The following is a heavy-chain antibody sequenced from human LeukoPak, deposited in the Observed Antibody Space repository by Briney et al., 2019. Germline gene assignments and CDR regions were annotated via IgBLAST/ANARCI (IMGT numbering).Heavy chain of an antibody. J-gene: IGHJ4*02. Sequence: GGSLRLSCAASGYTFDDYAMHGVRHARGKGLEWVSGISWNSGSIGYADSVEGRFTISRDNAKNSLYLQMNSLRAEDTALYYCAKDSYYDILTGFDYWGQGTLVTVSS. CDR3: AKDSYYDILTGFDY. CDR1: GYTFDDYA. V-gene: IGHV3-9*01. CDR2: ISWNSGSI. D-gene: IGHD3-9*01.